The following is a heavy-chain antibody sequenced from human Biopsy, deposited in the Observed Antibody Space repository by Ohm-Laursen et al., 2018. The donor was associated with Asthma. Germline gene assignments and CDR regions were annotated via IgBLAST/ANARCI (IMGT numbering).Heavy chain of an antibody. CDR3: ARVQKSPGDRWFDP. D-gene: IGHD7-27*01. J-gene: IGHJ5*02. V-gene: IGHV1-2*06. CDR1: GYTFIGYH. Sequence: GASVKVSCKASGYTFIGYHLHWVRQAPGEGLEWMGRINPNGGATIYAQKFQGRVTMTRDTSISTAYMELSRLTSDDTAVYYCARVQKSPGDRWFDPWGQGTLVTVSS. CDR2: INPNGGAT.